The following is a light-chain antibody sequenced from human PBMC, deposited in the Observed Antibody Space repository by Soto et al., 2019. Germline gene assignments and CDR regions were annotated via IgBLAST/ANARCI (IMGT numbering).Light chain of an antibody. CDR1: QSISNW. V-gene: IGKV1-5*01. Sequence: DIQMTQSPSTLSASVGDRVTVTCRASQSISNWLAWYQQKPGKAPKLLIYDASSLQSGVPSRFSGSGSETDFTLTISSLEPEDFAVYCCQQRSNWPPTFGPGTKVDIK. CDR2: DAS. J-gene: IGKJ3*01. CDR3: QQRSNWPPT.